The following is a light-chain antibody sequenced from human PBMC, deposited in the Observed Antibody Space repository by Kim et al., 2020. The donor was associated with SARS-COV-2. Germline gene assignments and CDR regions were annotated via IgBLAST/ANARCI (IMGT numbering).Light chain of an antibody. Sequence: GPSVPLSCNGTSSDIGALNYVSWYQQHPGKPPKLVISDVNNRPSGVSDRFSGSKSDNTASLSIFGLQTEDEADYYCSSYTTDSTLVFGGGTKVTVL. CDR2: DVN. CDR1: SSDIGALNY. V-gene: IGLV2-14*03. CDR3: SSYTTDSTLV. J-gene: IGLJ1*01.